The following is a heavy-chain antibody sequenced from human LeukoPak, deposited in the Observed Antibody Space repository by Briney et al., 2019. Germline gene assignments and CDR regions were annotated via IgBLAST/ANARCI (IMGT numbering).Heavy chain of an antibody. CDR2: IIPILGIA. CDR3: ARERPLGVRGVRLYYFDY. D-gene: IGHD3-10*01. CDR1: GGTFSSYA. J-gene: IGHJ4*02. V-gene: IGHV1-69*04. Sequence: SVKVSCKASGGTFSSYAISWVRQAPGQGLEWMGRIIPILGIANYAQKFQGRVTITADKSTSTAYMELSSLRSEDTAVFYCARERPLGVRGVRLYYFDYWGQGTLVTVSS.